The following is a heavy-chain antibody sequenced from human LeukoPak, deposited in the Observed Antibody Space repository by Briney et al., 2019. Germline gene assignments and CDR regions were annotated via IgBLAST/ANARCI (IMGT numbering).Heavy chain of an antibody. CDR3: AKDRSPTGSYYGMDV. CDR2: ISNDGSKK. D-gene: IGHD1-1*01. J-gene: IGHJ6*02. Sequence: GGSLRLSCAAAGFTFSYYAMRWVRQAPGQGLEWGAGISNDGSKKFYRDSVKGRFTVSSDKSTDTLYLQMNSLRPEDTAVYYCAKDRSPTGSYYGMDVWGQGTTVIVSS. V-gene: IGHV3-30*18. CDR1: GFTFSYYA.